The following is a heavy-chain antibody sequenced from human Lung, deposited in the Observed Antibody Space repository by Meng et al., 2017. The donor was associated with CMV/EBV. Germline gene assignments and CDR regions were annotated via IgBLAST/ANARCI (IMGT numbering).Heavy chain of an antibody. J-gene: IGHJ5*02. V-gene: IGHV1-8*01. Sequence: GAEGKKPGASVKVSCKASGYPITSHDINWVRQATGQGLEWMGWMNPNSGNTGYAQKFQGRVTMTRNTSISTAYMGLSSLRSEDTAVYYCARGYCSGGSCPVFDPWGQGTLVTVSS. D-gene: IGHD2-15*01. CDR3: ARGYCSGGSCPVFDP. CDR2: MNPNSGNT. CDR1: GYPITSHD.